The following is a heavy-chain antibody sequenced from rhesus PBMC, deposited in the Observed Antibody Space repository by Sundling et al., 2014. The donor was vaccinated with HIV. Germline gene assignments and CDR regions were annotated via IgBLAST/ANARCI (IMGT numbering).Heavy chain of an antibody. D-gene: IGHD3-3*01. V-gene: IGHV1-70*01. J-gene: IGHJ4*01. Sequence: QEQLVQSGAELKKPGDSVKVSCKTSGRIFSSYVVSWMRQAPGQGFEWMGVIHPYYGTTTYAQKFLGRVTITADMSTNTVYMELSRLTSEDMAVYYCAARTEALKSPFDYWGQGVLVSVSS. CDR1: GRIFSSYV. CDR3: AARTEALKSPFDY. CDR2: IHPYYGTT.